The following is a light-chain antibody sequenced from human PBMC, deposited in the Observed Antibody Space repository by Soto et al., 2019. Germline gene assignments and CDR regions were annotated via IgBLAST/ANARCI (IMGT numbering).Light chain of an antibody. J-gene: IGKJ1*01. V-gene: IGKV3-20*01. CDR1: QSVSSSY. Sequence: EIVLTQSPGTVSLSPGESATLSCRASQSVSSSYLAWYQQKPGQAPRLLIYGASSRATGIPDRFSGSGSGTDFTLTISRLEPEDFAVYYCQQYGSSLWTFGQGTKVDIK. CDR3: QQYGSSLWT. CDR2: GAS.